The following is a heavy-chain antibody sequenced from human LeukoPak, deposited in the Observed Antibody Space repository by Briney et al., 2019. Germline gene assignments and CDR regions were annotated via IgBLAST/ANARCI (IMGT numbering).Heavy chain of an antibody. V-gene: IGHV3-23*01. CDR2: ISGSGGST. J-gene: IGHJ4*02. D-gene: IGHD6-13*01. CDR1: GFTFSSYA. Sequence: PGGSLRLSCAASGFTFSSYAMSWVRQAPGKELEWVSAISGSGGSTYYADSVKGRFTISRDNSKNTLYLQMNSLRAEDTAVYYCANWIAAAGSFDYWGQGTLVTVSS. CDR3: ANWIAAAGSFDY.